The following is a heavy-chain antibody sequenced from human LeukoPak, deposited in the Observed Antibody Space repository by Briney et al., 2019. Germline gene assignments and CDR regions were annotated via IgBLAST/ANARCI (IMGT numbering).Heavy chain of an antibody. D-gene: IGHD3-22*01. J-gene: IGHJ4*02. Sequence: ASVKVSCKASGYTFTDYYMHWVRQAPRQGLEWLGWINPNSGGTNYAQKFQGRVTMTRDTSISTAYMELSRLRSDDTAVYYCAREYYDSSAYNQEAIDYWGQGTLVTVSS. CDR3: AREYYDSSAYNQEAIDY. CDR1: GYTFTDYY. V-gene: IGHV1-2*02. CDR2: INPNSGGT.